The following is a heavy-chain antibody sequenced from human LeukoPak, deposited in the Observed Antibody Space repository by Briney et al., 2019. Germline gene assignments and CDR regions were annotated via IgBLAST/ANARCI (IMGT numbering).Heavy chain of an antibody. Sequence: GGSLRLSCAASGFTFSSYIMSWVRQAPGKGLEWVSGLSGSGGSTYYADSVKGRFTISRDNAKNSLYLHMNSLRAEDTAVYYCARGGGYYYDSSDYYREEYFQHWGQGTLVTVSS. V-gene: IGHV3-23*01. CDR1: GFTFSSYI. D-gene: IGHD3-22*01. CDR3: ARGGGYYYDSSDYYREEYFQH. J-gene: IGHJ1*01. CDR2: LSGSGGST.